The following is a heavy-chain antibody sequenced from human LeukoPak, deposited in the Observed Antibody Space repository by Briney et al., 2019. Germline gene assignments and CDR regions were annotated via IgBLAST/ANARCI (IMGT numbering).Heavy chain of an antibody. V-gene: IGHV3-NL1*01. Sequence: GGTLRLSCAASGFTFSTYGMGWVRQAPGKGLEWVSGINDNGGTSTWYADSVKGRFTISRDNSKNTLYLQMNSLRAEDTAVYYCAKALGVVVPAAMDYWGQGTLVTVSS. CDR2: INDNGGTST. J-gene: IGHJ4*02. D-gene: IGHD2-2*01. CDR3: AKALGVVVPAAMDY. CDR1: GFTFSTYG.